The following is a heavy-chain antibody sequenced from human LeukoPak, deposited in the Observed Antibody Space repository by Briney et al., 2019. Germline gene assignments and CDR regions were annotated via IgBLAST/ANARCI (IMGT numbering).Heavy chain of an antibody. CDR1: GFTFSSYG. CDR2: ISYDGSNK. CDR3: AKERRWLPFDY. V-gene: IGHV3-30*18. D-gene: IGHD5-24*01. Sequence: PGRSLTLSCAASGFTFSSYGMHWVRQAPGKGLEWVAVISYDGSNKYYADSVKGRFTISRDNSKNTLYLQMNSLRAEDTAVYYCAKERRWLPFDYWGQGTLVTVSS. J-gene: IGHJ4*02.